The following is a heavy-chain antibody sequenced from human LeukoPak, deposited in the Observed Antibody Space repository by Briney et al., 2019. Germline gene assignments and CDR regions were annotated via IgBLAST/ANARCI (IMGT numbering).Heavy chain of an antibody. CDR3: AGDRSKTSYSSSSSVDY. CDR1: GYTFTSYG. V-gene: IGHV1-18*01. Sequence: GASVKVSCKASGYTFTSYGISWVRQAPGQGLEWMGWISAYNGNTNYAQKLQGRVTMTTDTSTSTAYMELRSLRSDDTAVYYCAGDRSKTSYSSSSSVDYWGQGTLVTVSS. CDR2: ISAYNGNT. D-gene: IGHD6-6*01. J-gene: IGHJ4*02.